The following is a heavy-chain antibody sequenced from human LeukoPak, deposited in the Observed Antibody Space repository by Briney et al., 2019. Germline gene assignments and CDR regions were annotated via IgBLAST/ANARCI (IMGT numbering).Heavy chain of an antibody. Sequence: SVKVSCKASGGTFGSYAISWVRQAPGQGLEWMGGIIPIFGTANYAQKFQGRVTITADESTSTAYMELSSLRSEDTAVYYCASQGPAAMPHNWFEPWGQGTLVTVSS. CDR3: ASQGPAAMPHNWFEP. CDR2: IIPIFGTA. V-gene: IGHV1-69*13. D-gene: IGHD2-2*01. CDR1: GGTFGSYA. J-gene: IGHJ5*02.